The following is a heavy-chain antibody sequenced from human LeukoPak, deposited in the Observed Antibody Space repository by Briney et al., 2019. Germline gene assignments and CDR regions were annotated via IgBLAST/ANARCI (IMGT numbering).Heavy chain of an antibody. J-gene: IGHJ4*02. CDR1: GDSISKSRHF. Sequence: PSETLSLTCNVSGDSISKSRHFWAWIRQSPGRGLEWIGYIYNSGRTYYNPSLKSRVTISVDTSKNQFSLSLGSVTAADTAVYYCARGVNSGYFDYCGQGTLVTVSS. V-gene: IGHV4-39*07. CDR2: IYNSGRT. D-gene: IGHD1-26*01. CDR3: ARGVNSGYFDY.